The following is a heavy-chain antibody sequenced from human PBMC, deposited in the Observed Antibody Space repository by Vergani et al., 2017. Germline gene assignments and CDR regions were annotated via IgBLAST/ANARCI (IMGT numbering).Heavy chain of an antibody. J-gene: IGHJ4*02. Sequence: QVQLQESGPGLVKPSETLSLTCLVSGGSIRPYYWSWIRPPAGKGLEWIGRIYTSESTNYNPSLKSRVTMSVETSKNQFSLKQSSVTAADTAVYYCAREYSSSVGFLAYWGQGTLVTVSS. CDR3: AREYSSSVGFLAY. CDR1: GGSIRPYY. V-gene: IGHV4-4*07. D-gene: IGHD6-6*01. CDR2: IYTSEST.